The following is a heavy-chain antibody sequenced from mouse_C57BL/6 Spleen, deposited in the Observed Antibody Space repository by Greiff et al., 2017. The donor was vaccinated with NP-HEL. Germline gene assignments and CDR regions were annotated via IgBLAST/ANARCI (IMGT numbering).Heavy chain of an antibody. Sequence: LQQPGAELVKPGASVKLSCKASGYTFTSYWMHWVKQRPGRGREWIGRIDPYSGGTKYNEKFKSKATLTVDKPSSTAYMQRSSLTSEDSAVYYCAREDYDYDRWYFCVWGTETTVTVSS. J-gene: IGHJ1*03. V-gene: IGHV1-72*01. CDR1: GYTFTSYW. CDR2: IDPYSGGT. D-gene: IGHD2-4*01. CDR3: AREDYDYDRWYFCV.